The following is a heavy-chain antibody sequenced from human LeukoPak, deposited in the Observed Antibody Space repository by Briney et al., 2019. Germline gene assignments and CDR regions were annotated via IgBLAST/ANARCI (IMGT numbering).Heavy chain of an antibody. CDR3: ARDPGTRIDY. J-gene: IGHJ4*02. V-gene: IGHV3-48*03. CDR2: ISSSGSTI. Sequence: GGSLRLSCAASGFTFSSYEMNWFRQAPGKGLEWVSYISSSGSTIYYADSVKGRFTISRDNAKNPLYLQMNSLTAEDTAVYYCARDPGTRIDYWGQGTLVTVSS. CDR1: GFTFSSYE.